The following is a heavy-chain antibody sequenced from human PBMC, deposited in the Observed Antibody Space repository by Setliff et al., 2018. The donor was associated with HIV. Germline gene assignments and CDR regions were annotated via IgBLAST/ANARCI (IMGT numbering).Heavy chain of an antibody. D-gene: IGHD3-10*01. CDR3: AKVSIWFGTGAFDI. CDR1: GFPFSSYA. CDR2: IWYDGSNK. Sequence: GSLRLSCAASGFPFSSYAMHWVRQAPGKGLEWVVIIWYDGSNKYYADSVKGRFTISRDNSKNTLYLQMNSLRAEDTAVYYCAKVSIWFGTGAFDIWGQGTMVTVSS. J-gene: IGHJ3*02. V-gene: IGHV3-30*02.